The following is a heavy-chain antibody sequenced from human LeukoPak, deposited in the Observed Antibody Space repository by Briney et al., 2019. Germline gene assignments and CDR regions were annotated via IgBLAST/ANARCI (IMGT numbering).Heavy chain of an antibody. V-gene: IGHV3-21*01. CDR3: ARDHGKYDFWSGYYKDYYYGMDV. Sequence: GGSLRLSCTASRFMFSSFSINWVRQAPGKGLEWVSSISSSSSYIYYADSVKGRFTISRDNAKNSLYLQMNSLRAEDTAVYYCARDHGKYDFWSGYYKDYYYGMDVWGQGTTVTVSS. CDR1: RFMFSSFS. CDR2: ISSSSSYI. J-gene: IGHJ6*02. D-gene: IGHD3-3*01.